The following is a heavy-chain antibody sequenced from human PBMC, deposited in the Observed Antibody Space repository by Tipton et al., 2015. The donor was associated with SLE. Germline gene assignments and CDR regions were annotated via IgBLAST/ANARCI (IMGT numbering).Heavy chain of an antibody. CDR1: GGSISSGGYY. Sequence: TLSLTCTVSGGSISSGGYYWSWIRQPPGKGLEWIGSIYYSGSTNYNPSLKSRVTISVDTSKNQFSLKLSSVTAADTAVYYCARERSLPAARKAPKKGYYYYMDVWGKGTTVTVSS. V-gene: IGHV4-39*07. CDR2: IYYSGST. D-gene: IGHD2-2*01. J-gene: IGHJ6*03. CDR3: ARERSLPAARKAPKKGYYYYMDV.